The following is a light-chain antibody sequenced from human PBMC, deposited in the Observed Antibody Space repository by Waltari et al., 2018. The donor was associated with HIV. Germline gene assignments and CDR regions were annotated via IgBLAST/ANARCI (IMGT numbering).Light chain of an antibody. CDR2: ASS. V-gene: IGKV1-39*01. Sequence: DIQMTQSPSSLSASVGDRVTISCRASHNINSHLNWYLQKPGKAPQLLIYASSSLQSGVSVRFSGSGSGTDFTLTISSLQREDFGTYYCQQSYIPSITFGQGTRLEIK. J-gene: IGKJ5*01. CDR1: HNINSH. CDR3: QQSYIPSIT.